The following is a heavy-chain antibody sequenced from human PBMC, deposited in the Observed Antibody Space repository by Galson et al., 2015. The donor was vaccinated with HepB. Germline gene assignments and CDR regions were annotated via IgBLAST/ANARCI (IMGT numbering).Heavy chain of an antibody. CDR3: ARDKTVDIVVVPADPSGDWYFDL. CDR1: GFTFSSYW. V-gene: IGHV3-7*01. D-gene: IGHD2-2*03. Sequence: SLRLSCAASGFTFSSYWMSWVRQAPGKGLEWVANIKQDGSEKYYVDSVKGRFTISRDNAKNSLYLQMNSLRAEDTAVYYCARDKTVDIVVVPADPSGDWYFDLWGRGTLVTVSS. J-gene: IGHJ2*01. CDR2: IKQDGSEK.